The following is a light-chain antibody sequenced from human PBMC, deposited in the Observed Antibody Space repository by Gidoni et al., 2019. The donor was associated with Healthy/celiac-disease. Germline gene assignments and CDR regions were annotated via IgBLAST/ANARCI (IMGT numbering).Light chain of an antibody. J-gene: IGKJ4*01. CDR3: QQYDNLPLT. CDR2: DAS. CDR1: QDISNY. Sequence: DIQMTQSPSSLSASVGDRVTITCQASQDISNYLNWYQQKPGKAPKLLIYDASNLETGVPSSFSGSGSGTDFTFTISSLQPEDIETYYCQQYDNLPLTFGGGTKVEIK. V-gene: IGKV1-33*01.